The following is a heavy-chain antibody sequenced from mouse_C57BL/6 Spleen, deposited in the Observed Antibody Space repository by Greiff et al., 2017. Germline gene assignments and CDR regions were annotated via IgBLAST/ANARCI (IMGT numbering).Heavy chain of an antibody. V-gene: IGHV1-52*01. Sequence: QVQLQQPGAELVRPGSSVKLSCKASGYTFTSYWMHWVKQRPIQGLEWIGNIDPSDSETHYNQKFKDKATLTVDKSSSTAYMQLSSLTSEDSAVXYCASGYYGSSPYYAMDYWGQGTSVTVSS. CDR3: ASGYYGSSPYYAMDY. CDR1: GYTFTSYW. J-gene: IGHJ4*01. D-gene: IGHD1-1*01. CDR2: IDPSDSET.